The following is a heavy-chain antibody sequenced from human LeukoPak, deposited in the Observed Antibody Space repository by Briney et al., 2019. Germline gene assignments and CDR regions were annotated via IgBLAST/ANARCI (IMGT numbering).Heavy chain of an antibody. Sequence: GASVKVSCKVSGYTLTELSMHWVRQAPGKGLEWMGGFDPEDGETNYAQKFQGRVTITADKSTSTAYMELSSLRSEDTAVYYCARMKVRGELSNYYYMDVWGKGTTVTVSS. J-gene: IGHJ6*03. V-gene: IGHV1-24*01. CDR1: GYTLTELS. CDR3: ARMKVRGELSNYYYMDV. D-gene: IGHD3-10*01. CDR2: FDPEDGET.